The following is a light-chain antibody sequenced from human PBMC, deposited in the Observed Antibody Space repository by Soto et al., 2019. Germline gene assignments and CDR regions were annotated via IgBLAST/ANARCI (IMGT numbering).Light chain of an antibody. CDR1: QSVPSDW. V-gene: IGKV3D-20*02. CDR2: GAS. Sequence: EIVLTQSPGTLSLSPGERATLSCRASQSVPSDWLAWYRHKPGQAPRLLIYGASSRATGVPDRVSGSGSGTDFTLTINSLEPEDFAVYYCQQRSNWPLTFGGGTKVEIK. J-gene: IGKJ4*01. CDR3: QQRSNWPLT.